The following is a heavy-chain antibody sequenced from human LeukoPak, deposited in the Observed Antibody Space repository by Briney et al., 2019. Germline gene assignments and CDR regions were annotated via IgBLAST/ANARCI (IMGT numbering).Heavy chain of an antibody. CDR3: ARHGLVAARHAFDI. CDR2: INHSGNT. J-gene: IGHJ3*02. Sequence: GSLRLSCAASGFTFSDAWMSWIRQPPGKGLEWIGEINHSGNTNYNPSLKSRVTISVDTSKDQFSLKLSSVTAADTAVYYCARHGLVAARHAFDIWGQGTMVTVSS. V-gene: IGHV4-34*01. CDR1: GFTFSDAW. D-gene: IGHD6-6*01.